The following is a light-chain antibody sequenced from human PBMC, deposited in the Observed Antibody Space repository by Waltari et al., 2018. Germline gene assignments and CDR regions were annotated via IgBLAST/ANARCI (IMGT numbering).Light chain of an antibody. CDR3: SSYSNIKMYL. CDR1: NSDVGGYDH. CDR2: EVS. J-gene: IGLJ1*01. V-gene: IGLV2-14*01. Sequence: QSALTQPASVSGSPGQSITISCTGSNSDVGGYDHVPWYQQQPGKVPKLLIYEVSNRPSGVSNRFFGFKSGITASLIISGLQAEDEADYYCSSYSNIKMYLFGTGTKVSVL.